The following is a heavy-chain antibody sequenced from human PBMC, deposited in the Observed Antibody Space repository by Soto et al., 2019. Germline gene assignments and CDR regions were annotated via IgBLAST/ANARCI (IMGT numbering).Heavy chain of an antibody. D-gene: IGHD3-3*01. V-gene: IGHV4-39*01. CDR2: IYYSGST. CDR3: ARHPNYDFWSGYYGPYYYYYMDV. CDR1: GGSISSSSYY. Sequence: PSETLSLTCTVSGGSISSSSYYWGWIRQPPGKGLEWIGSIYYSGSTYYNPSLKSRVTISVDTSKNQFSLKLSSVTAADTAVYYCARHPNYDFWSGYYGPYYYYYMDVWGKGTTVTVSS. J-gene: IGHJ6*03.